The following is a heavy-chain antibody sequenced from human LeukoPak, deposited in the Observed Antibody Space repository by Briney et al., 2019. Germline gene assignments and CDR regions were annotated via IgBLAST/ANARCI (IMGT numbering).Heavy chain of an antibody. D-gene: IGHD3-22*01. CDR1: GGSFSTHA. J-gene: IGHJ5*02. CDR2: IIPLFPTA. CDR3: ARGGISMIVVDLNWFDP. V-gene: IGHV1-69*13. Sequence: ASVKVSCKASGGSFSTHAINWLRQAPGQGLEWMGGIIPLFPTANYVQKFQDRVTITADESTSTAYMELRSLTFEDTAVYYCARGGISMIVVDLNWFDPWGQGTLVTVSS.